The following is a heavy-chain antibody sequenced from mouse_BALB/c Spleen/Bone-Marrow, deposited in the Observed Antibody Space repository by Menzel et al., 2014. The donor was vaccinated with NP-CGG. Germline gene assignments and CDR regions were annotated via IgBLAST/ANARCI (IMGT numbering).Heavy chain of an antibody. D-gene: IGHD1-1*01. Sequence: VQLQQSGAELMKPGASVKISCKATGYTFSSYWTEWVKQRPGHGLEWIGEILPGSGSTNYNEKFKGKATFTADTSSNTAYMQLSSLTSEDSAVYYCAREDIATVVEMDYWGQGTSVTVSS. CDR2: ILPGSGST. J-gene: IGHJ4*01. CDR3: AREDIATVVEMDY. V-gene: IGHV1-9*01. CDR1: GYTFSSYW.